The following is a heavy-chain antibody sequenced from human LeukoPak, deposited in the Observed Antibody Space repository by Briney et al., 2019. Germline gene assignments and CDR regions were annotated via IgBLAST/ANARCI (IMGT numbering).Heavy chain of an antibody. V-gene: IGHV1-46*03. D-gene: IGHD3-16*01. CDR3: VREYHGGYFDF. CDR2: VYPSAGTA. CDR1: GYILTSYY. J-gene: IGHJ4*02. Sequence: ASVKVSCKASGYILTSYYMHWVRQAPGQGLEWLGVVYPSAGTADPAQRFRARSTLSDDTSTSTAYMELRSLKSEDTAIYFCVREYHGGYFDFWGQGTLVTVSS.